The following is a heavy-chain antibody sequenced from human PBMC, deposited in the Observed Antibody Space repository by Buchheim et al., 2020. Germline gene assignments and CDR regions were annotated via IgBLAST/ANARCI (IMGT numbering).Heavy chain of an antibody. CDR2: IYYSGST. Sequence: QVQLQESGPGLVKPSQTLSLTCTVSGGSISSGDYYWSWIRQPPGKGLEWIGYIYYSGSTYYNPSLKSRVTISVDTSKNQFSLKLSSVTAADTAVYYCAREPFGITIFGVPYYYGMDVWGQGTT. D-gene: IGHD3-3*01. CDR3: AREPFGITIFGVPYYYGMDV. CDR1: GGSISSGDYY. J-gene: IGHJ6*02. V-gene: IGHV4-30-4*01.